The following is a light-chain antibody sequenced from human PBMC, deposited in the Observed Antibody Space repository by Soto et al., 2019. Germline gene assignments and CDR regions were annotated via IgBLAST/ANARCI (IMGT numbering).Light chain of an antibody. CDR2: GVS. V-gene: IGKV3-20*01. CDR3: QQFGTSSRT. Sequence: EIVMTQSPATLSVSPGERATLSCRASQSVSSNLAWYQQKPGQAPRLLISGVSSRATGIPDRFSGSGSGTDFILTISRVEPEDFAVYYCQQFGTSSRTFGLGTKVEI. J-gene: IGKJ1*01. CDR1: QSVSSN.